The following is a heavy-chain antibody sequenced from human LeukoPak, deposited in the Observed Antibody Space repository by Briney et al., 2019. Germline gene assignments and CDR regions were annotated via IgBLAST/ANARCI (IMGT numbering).Heavy chain of an antibody. CDR1: GFTFSSYA. Sequence: PGGSLRLSCAASGFTFSSYAMSWVRQAPGKGLEWVSDINSSGGNTYYADSVKGRFTISRDNSKNTLYLQMNNLRAQDTAVYYCAKVDSYWYFDVWGRGTLATVSS. CDR3: AKVDSYWYFDV. D-gene: IGHD3-9*01. J-gene: IGHJ2*01. V-gene: IGHV3-23*01. CDR2: INSSGGNT.